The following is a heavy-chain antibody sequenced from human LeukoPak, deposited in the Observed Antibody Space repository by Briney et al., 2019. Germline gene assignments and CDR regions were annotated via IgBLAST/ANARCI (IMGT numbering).Heavy chain of an antibody. Sequence: GGSLRLSCAASGFTFSSYAMSWVRQAPGKGLEWVSAISGSGGSTYYADSVKGRSTISRDNSKNTLYLQMNSLRAEDTAVYYCAKDEMATITHFDYWGQGTLVTVSS. CDR3: AKDEMATITHFDY. CDR1: GFTFSSYA. CDR2: ISGSGGST. J-gene: IGHJ4*02. V-gene: IGHV3-23*01. D-gene: IGHD5-24*01.